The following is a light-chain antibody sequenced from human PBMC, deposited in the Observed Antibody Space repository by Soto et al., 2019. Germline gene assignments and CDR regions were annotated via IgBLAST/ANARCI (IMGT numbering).Light chain of an antibody. V-gene: IGKV1-27*01. CDR2: AAS. Sequence: DIQMTQSPSSLSASVGDRVTITCRASQDISNYLAWYQLKPGEVPKLLIYAASTLQKGVQSRFSGGGSGTLFTLTISSLQPDDVATYYCQKYNSAPKTFGRGTRLEIK. J-gene: IGKJ2*01. CDR1: QDISNY. CDR3: QKYNSAPKT.